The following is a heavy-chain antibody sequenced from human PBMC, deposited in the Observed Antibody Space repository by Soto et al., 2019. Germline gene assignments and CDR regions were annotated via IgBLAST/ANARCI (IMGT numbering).Heavy chain of an antibody. CDR2: SVPEDGDT. J-gene: IGHJ4*02. Sequence: ASVKVSCKVSGYTLTKLSMHWVRQAPGKGLEWMGGSVPEDGDTIYAQKFQDRVTMTEDTSTDTAYMELSSLRSGDTAVYYCTSENGSGSYYNSNNYYFDYWGQGTLVTVS. CDR1: GYTLTKLS. D-gene: IGHD3-10*01. CDR3: TSENGSGSYYNSNNYYFDY. V-gene: IGHV1-24*01.